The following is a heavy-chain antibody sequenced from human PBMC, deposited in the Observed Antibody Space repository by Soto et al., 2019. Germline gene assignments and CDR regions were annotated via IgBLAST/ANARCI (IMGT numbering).Heavy chain of an antibody. CDR3: VSVSGSYYYDY. J-gene: IGHJ4*02. Sequence: GGSLRLSCAASGFTFSDHYMDWVRQAPGKGLEWVGRTRNKANSYTTEYAASVKGRFTISRDDSKNSLHLQMNSLKTEDTALYYCVSVSGSYYYDYWGQGTLVTVSS. D-gene: IGHD3-10*01. V-gene: IGHV3-72*01. CDR1: GFTFSDHY. CDR2: TRNKANSYTT.